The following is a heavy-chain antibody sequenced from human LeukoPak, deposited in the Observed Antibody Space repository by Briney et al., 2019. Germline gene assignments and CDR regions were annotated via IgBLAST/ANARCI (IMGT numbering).Heavy chain of an antibody. D-gene: IGHD1-26*01. J-gene: IGHJ4*02. CDR2: ISPHSGGT. Sequence: ASVKVSCKASGYTFTGYYIHWVRQAPGQGLEWMGWISPHSGGTNYAQKLQGRVTMSRDTSITTAYMELSSLKSGDTAVYYCAREISGSWYYWGQGTLVTVSS. CDR3: AREISGSWYY. CDR1: GYTFTGYY. V-gene: IGHV1-2*02.